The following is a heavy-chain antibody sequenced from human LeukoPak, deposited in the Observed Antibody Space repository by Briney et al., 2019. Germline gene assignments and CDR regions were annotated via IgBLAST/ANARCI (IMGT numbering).Heavy chain of an antibody. CDR1: GYTFTGYY. D-gene: IGHD5-18*01. CDR3: ARVQVEYSYGREGFDY. Sequence: GASVKVSCKASGYTFTGYYMHWVRQAPGQGLEWMGWINPNSGGTNYAQKFQGRVTMTRDTSISTAYMELSRLRSDDTAVYYCARVQVEYSYGREGFDYWGQGTLVTVSS. V-gene: IGHV1-2*02. CDR2: INPNSGGT. J-gene: IGHJ4*02.